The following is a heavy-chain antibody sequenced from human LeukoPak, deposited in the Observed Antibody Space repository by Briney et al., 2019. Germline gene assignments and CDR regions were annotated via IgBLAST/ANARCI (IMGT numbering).Heavy chain of an antibody. Sequence: GGSLRLSCAASGFIFSSYWMSWVRQAPGKGLEWVANIKQDGSEKYYVDSVKGRFTISRDNAKNSLYLQMNSLRAEDTAVYYCAKDSRAALVGPYYMDVWGKGTTVTISS. V-gene: IGHV3-7*01. CDR1: GFIFSSYW. D-gene: IGHD6-25*01. CDR3: AKDSRAALVGPYYMDV. J-gene: IGHJ6*03. CDR2: IKQDGSEK.